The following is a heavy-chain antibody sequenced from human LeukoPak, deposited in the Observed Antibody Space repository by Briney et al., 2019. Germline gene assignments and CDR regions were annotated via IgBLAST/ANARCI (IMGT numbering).Heavy chain of an antibody. V-gene: IGHV1-69*13. Sequence: ASVKVSCKASGGTFSSYAISWVRQAPGQGLEWMGGIIPIFGTANYAQKFQGRVTITADESTSTAYMELSSPRSEDTAVYYCARSNWEYGDYYFDYWGQGTLVTVSS. CDR3: ARSNWEYGDYYFDY. D-gene: IGHD4-17*01. J-gene: IGHJ4*02. CDR2: IIPIFGTA. CDR1: GGTFSSYA.